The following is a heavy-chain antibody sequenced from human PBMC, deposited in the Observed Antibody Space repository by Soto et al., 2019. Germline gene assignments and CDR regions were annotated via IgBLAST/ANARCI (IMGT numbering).Heavy chain of an antibody. D-gene: IGHD3-3*01. CDR2: ISGSGGST. J-gene: IGHJ4*02. V-gene: IGHV3-23*01. CDR1: GFTFSSYA. Sequence: GGSLRLSCAASGFTFSSYAMSWVRQAPGKGLEWVSAISGSGGSTYYADSVKGRFTISRDNSKNTLYLQMNSLRAEDTAVYYCAKSSITIFGVVTRKAVDFDYWGQGTLVSVSS. CDR3: AKSSITIFGVVTRKAVDFDY.